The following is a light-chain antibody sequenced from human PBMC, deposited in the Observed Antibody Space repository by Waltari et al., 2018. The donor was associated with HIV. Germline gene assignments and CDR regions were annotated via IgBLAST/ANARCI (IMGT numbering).Light chain of an antibody. Sequence: QSVLSQAPSASGTPGQSVALSCSGRTSNIGSHAVNWYKQLPGTAPKPLIHTNDQRPSGVPDRFSGSKSCTSASLAISGLQSADESDYYCATWDDSLNGPVFGGGTKLTVL. V-gene: IGLV1-44*01. CDR2: TND. CDR3: ATWDDSLNGPV. J-gene: IGLJ2*01. CDR1: TSNIGSHA.